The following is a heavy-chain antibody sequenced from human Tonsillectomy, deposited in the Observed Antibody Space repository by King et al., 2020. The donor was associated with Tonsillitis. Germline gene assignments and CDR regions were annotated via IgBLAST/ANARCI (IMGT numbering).Heavy chain of an antibody. Sequence: VQLVESGGGLVKPGGSLRLSCAASGFTFSSYSMNWVRQAPGKGLEWVSSVSTSSTYIYYADSLRGRFTISRDNSKNSLYLQMNSLNAEDTAVYYWAGGYGSGSQYFYYYYMDVWGKGATVTVSS. CDR1: GFTFSSYS. J-gene: IGHJ6*03. CDR3: AGGYGSGSQYFYYYYMDV. CDR2: VSTSSTYI. D-gene: IGHD3-10*01. V-gene: IGHV3-21*01.